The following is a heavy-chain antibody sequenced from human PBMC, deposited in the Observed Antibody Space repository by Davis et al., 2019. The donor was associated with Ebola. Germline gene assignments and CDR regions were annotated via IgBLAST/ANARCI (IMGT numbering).Heavy chain of an antibody. J-gene: IGHJ3*02. CDR3: ASLRRTITGMDDGFDI. CDR1: GYNFPAYW. D-gene: IGHD2-8*02. V-gene: IGHV5-51*01. Sequence: GGSLRLSCKGSGYNFPAYWIAWVRQKPGKGLEWMGIVYPPDSDTRYSPSFQGQVTISVDTSINTAFLQWSSLKASDTAMYYCASLRRTITGMDDGFDIWGQGTMVTVSS. CDR2: VYPPDSDT.